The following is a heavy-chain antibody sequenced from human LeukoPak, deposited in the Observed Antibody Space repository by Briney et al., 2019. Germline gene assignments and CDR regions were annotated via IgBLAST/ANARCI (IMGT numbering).Heavy chain of an antibody. D-gene: IGHD1-26*01. CDR3: ARGGTTAYYYYYYMDV. V-gene: IGHV3-21*01. Sequence: KPGGSLRLSCAASGFTFSSYSLNWVRQAPGKGLEWVSSISSSSSYIYYADSVKGRFTISRDNAKNSLYLQMNSLRAEDTAVYYCARGGTTAYYYYYYMDVCPKGTTVTVSS. CDR2: ISSSSSYI. CDR1: GFTFSSYS. J-gene: IGHJ6*03.